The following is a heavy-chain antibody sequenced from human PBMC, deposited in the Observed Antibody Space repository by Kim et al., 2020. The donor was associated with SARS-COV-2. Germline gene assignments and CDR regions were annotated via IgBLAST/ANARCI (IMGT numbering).Heavy chain of an antibody. V-gene: IGHV4-30-4*01. Sequence: SETLSLTCTVSGGSISSGDYYWSWIRQPPGKGLEWIGYIYYSGSTYYNPSLKSRVTISVDTSKNQFSLKLSSVTAADTAVYYCAREPLHVEDGGPASIGGVDYWGQGTLVPVSS. CDR1: GGSISSGDYY. D-gene: IGHD2-2*02. CDR3: AREPLHVEDGGPASIGGVDY. J-gene: IGHJ4*02. CDR2: IYYSGST.